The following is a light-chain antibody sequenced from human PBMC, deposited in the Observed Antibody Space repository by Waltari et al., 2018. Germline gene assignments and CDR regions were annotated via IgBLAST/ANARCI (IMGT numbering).Light chain of an antibody. CDR2: DAS. CDR1: QSVSSNY. V-gene: IGKV3-20*01. CDR3: QQYGSSPRT. Sequence: EIVLTQSPGTLSLSPGERATLSCRASQSVSSNYLAWYQHKPDQAPILVIYDASTRATGIPDRFSGSGSGTDFTLTSSRLEPEDFAVYYCQQYGSSPRTFGQGTKVEIK. J-gene: IGKJ1*01.